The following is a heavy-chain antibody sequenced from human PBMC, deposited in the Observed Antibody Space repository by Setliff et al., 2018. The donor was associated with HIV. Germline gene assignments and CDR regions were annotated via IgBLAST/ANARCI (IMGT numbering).Heavy chain of an antibody. CDR1: GYTFTSYG. V-gene: IGHV1-18*01. CDR2: ISAFSGNT. J-gene: IGHJ3*02. Sequence: GASVKVSCKASGYTFTSYGISWVRQAPGQGLEWMAWISAFSGNTHYAQKFQGRVTMTTDTSTSTAYMEPRSLRSDDTAVYYCARDTAEYSSSWYREEDAFDIWGQGTMVTVSS. CDR3: ARDTAEYSSSWYREEDAFDI. D-gene: IGHD6-13*01.